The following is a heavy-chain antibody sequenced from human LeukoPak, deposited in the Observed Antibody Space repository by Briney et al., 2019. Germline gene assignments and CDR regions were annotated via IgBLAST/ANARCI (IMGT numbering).Heavy chain of an antibody. J-gene: IGHJ3*02. V-gene: IGHV3-23*01. CDR2: ICGSGGST. D-gene: IGHD1-26*01. CDR1: GFTFSSFA. CDR3: AKAHSGSCYEAFDI. Sequence: GGSLRLSCAASGFTFSSFAMGWVRQAPGKGLEWVSVICGSGGSTYYADSVKGRFTISRDNSKNTLYLQMNGLRAEDTDVYYCAKAHSGSCYEAFDIWGQGTMVTVSS.